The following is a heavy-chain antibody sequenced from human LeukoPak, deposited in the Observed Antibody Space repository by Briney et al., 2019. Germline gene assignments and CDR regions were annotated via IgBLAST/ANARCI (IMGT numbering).Heavy chain of an antibody. V-gene: IGHV4-39*01. D-gene: IGHD2-21*02. Sequence: SETLSLTCTVSGCSISSSSYYWGWIPQPPGKGLEWIGSIYYSGSTYYKPSLQSRVTISVDTSKNQLSLKMRSVAAADTAVYYCASYIVVLTGINYWGQGTLVTVSS. J-gene: IGHJ4*02. CDR1: GCSISSSSYY. CDR2: IYYSGST. CDR3: ASYIVVLTGINY.